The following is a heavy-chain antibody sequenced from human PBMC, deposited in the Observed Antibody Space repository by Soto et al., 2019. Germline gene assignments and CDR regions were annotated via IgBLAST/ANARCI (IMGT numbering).Heavy chain of an antibody. CDR3: ERNGSAGRMDV. CDR1: GFTFSSYG. Sequence: PXGSLRLSCAASGFTFSSYGMHWVRQAPGKGLEWVAVIWYDGSNKYYADSVKGRFTISRDNSKNTLYLQMNSLRAEDTAVYYCERNGSAGRMDVWGQGTTVTVSS. D-gene: IGHD3-10*01. V-gene: IGHV3-33*01. J-gene: IGHJ6*02. CDR2: IWYDGSNK.